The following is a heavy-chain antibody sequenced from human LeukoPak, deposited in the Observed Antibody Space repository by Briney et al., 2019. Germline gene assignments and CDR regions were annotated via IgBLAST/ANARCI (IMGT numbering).Heavy chain of an antibody. CDR2: MNPNSGNT. J-gene: IGHJ4*02. V-gene: IGHV1-8*01. Sequence: ASVKVSCKXSGYTFTSYDINWVRQATGQGLEWMGWMNPNSGNTGYAQKFQGRVTMTRNTSISTAYMELSSLRSEDTAVYYCARGPIESSSSWEYYFDYWGQGTLVTVSS. D-gene: IGHD6-13*01. CDR1: GYTFTSYD. CDR3: ARGPIESSSSWEYYFDY.